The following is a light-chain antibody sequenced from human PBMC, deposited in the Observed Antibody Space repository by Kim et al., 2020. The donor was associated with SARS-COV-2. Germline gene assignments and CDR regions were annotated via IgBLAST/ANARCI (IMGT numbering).Light chain of an antibody. Sequence: RVTISCSGYRSNIESETVNWYQRLPDTAPKLLIFLDDRRPSGVPDRFSASKSGTSASLAISVLRSEDEATYYCSTWDNNLTGQVFGGGTKVTVL. CDR3: STWDNNLTGQV. J-gene: IGLJ2*01. CDR1: RSNIESET. V-gene: IGLV1-44*01. CDR2: LDD.